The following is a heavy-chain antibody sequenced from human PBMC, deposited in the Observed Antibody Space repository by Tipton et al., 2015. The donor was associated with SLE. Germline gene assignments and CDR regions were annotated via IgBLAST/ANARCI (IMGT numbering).Heavy chain of an antibody. Sequence: TLSLTCTVSGGSISSGSYYWSWIRQPAGKGLEWIGHIYATGITNYNPSLKSRVTISVDTSKNQFSQKLSSVTAADTAVYYCARDKNGDYSDYWGQGTLVTVSS. V-gene: IGHV4-61*09. CDR1: GGSISSGSYY. CDR2: IYATGIT. J-gene: IGHJ4*02. D-gene: IGHD4-17*01. CDR3: ARDKNGDYSDY.